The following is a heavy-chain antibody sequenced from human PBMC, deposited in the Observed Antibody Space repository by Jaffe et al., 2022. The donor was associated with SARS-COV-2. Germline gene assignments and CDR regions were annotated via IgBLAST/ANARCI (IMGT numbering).Heavy chain of an antibody. J-gene: IGHJ4*02. CDR3: ARRATGTGQSDF. CDR2: INLRDGAT. Sequence: QVQLVQSGAEVKKPGASVKVSCKASGYTFTSYSMHWVRQAPGQGLEWMGLINLRDGATVFAQTLQGRVTVSRDTSTTTVYMELSSLISEDTAVYYCARRATGTGQSDFWGQGTLVTVSS. V-gene: IGHV1-46*04. CDR1: GYTFTSYS.